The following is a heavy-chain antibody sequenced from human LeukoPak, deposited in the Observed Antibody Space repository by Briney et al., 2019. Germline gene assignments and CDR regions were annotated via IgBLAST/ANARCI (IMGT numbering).Heavy chain of an antibody. CDR3: AREIGSYYYYGMDV. D-gene: IGHD1-26*01. V-gene: IGHV3-30*07. CDR2: ISYDGSNK. Sequence: GSLRLSCAASGFTFSSYAMHWVRQAPGKGLEWVAVISYDGSNKYYADSVKGRFTISRDNSKNTLYLQMNSLRAEDTAVYYCAREIGSYYYYGMDVWGQGTTVTVSS. CDR1: GFTFSSYA. J-gene: IGHJ6*02.